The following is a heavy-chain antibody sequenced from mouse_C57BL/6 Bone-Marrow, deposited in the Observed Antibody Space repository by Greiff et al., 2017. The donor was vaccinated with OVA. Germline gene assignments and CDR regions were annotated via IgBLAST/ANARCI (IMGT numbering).Heavy chain of an antibody. D-gene: IGHD1-1*01. CDR3: TTEDYYGSED. CDR2: IDPENGDT. V-gene: IGHV14-4*01. J-gene: IGHJ2*01. CDR1: GFNIKDDY. Sequence: EVKLQESGAELVRPGASVKLSCTASGFNIKDDYMHWVKQRPEQGLEWIGWIDPENGDTEYASKFQGKATITADTSSNTAYLQLSSLTSEDTAVYYCTTEDYYGSEDWGQGTTLTVSS.